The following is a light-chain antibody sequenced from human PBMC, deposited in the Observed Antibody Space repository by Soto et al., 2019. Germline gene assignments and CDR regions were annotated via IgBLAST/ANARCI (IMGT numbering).Light chain of an antibody. CDR3: QHFNNWPPL. CDR2: SAS. V-gene: IGKV3-15*01. J-gene: IGKJ1*01. Sequence: ELVLTQSPGSLSLSPGERATLSCKTSQSSGSNFVAWYQQKPGQAPRLLIYSASTRATGIPARFSGSGSGTEFTLTISSLQSEDFAVYYCQHFNNWPPLFGQGTKVDI. CDR1: QSSGSN.